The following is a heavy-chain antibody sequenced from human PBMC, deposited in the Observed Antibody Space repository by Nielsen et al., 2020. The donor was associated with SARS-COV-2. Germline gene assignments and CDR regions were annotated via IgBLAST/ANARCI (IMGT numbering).Heavy chain of an antibody. CDR3: AKGRDIVATSFDY. D-gene: IGHD5-12*01. CDR1: GFTFSSYA. J-gene: IGHJ4*02. Sequence: GESLKISCAASGFTFSSYAMSWVRQAPGKGLEWVSAISGSGGSTYYADSVKGRFTISRDNSKNTLYLQMNSLRAEDTAVYYCAKGRDIVATSFDYWGQGTLVTVSS. CDR2: ISGSGGST. V-gene: IGHV3-23*01.